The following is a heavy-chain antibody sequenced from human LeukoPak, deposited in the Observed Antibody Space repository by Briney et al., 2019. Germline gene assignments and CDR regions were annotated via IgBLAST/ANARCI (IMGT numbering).Heavy chain of an antibody. CDR1: GASISIAGYY. V-gene: IGHV4-31*03. Sequence: SETLSLTCSFSGASISIAGYYWTWIRQPPGEGLEWLGYVYYTGAIDYNPSLKSRLTISLDTSKNKFSLKLSSVTAADTAVYYCARHYGPWGQGTLVTVSS. J-gene: IGHJ5*02. CDR2: VYYTGAI. D-gene: IGHD3-16*01. CDR3: ARHYGP.